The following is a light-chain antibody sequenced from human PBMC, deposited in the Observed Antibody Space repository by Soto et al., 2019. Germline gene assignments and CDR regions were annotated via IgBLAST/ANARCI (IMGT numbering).Light chain of an antibody. CDR3: QQYNNWPPWT. CDR2: GAS. J-gene: IGKJ1*01. CDR1: QSVSSN. Sequence: EIVLKQSPCTLSVSPGERATLSCRASQSVSSNLAWYQQKPGQAPRLLIYGASTRATGIPARFSGSGSGTEFTLTISSLQSEDFAVYYCQQYNNWPPWTFGQGTKVDI. V-gene: IGKV3-15*01.